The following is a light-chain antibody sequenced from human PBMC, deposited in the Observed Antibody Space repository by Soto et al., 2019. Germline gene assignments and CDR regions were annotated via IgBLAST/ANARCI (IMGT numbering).Light chain of an antibody. CDR2: DNT. Sequence: QSVLTQPSSVSGAPGQRVTISCTGSSSNIGAGFDVHWYQQLPGTAPKLLIYDNTNRPSGVPDRFSGSKSGTSASLAITGLQADDEADYYCQSYDISLSGSVVFGGGTQLTVL. CDR3: QSYDISLSGSVV. J-gene: IGLJ2*01. CDR1: SSNIGAGFD. V-gene: IGLV1-40*01.